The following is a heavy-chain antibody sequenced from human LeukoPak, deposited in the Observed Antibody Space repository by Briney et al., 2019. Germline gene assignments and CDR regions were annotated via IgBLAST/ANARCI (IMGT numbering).Heavy chain of an antibody. V-gene: IGHV4-4*07. J-gene: IGHJ5*02. CDR2: IYTSGST. CDR1: GGSISSYY. Sequence: SETLSLTCTVSGGSISSYYWSWIRQPAGKGLEWIGRIYTSGSTNYNPSLKSRVTMSVDTSKNQFSLKLSSVTAADTAVYYCARQTYYYGSGRNNWFDPWGQGTLATVSS. D-gene: IGHD3-10*01. CDR3: ARQTYYYGSGRNNWFDP.